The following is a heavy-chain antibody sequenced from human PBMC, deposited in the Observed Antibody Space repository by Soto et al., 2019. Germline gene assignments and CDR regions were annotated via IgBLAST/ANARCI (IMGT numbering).Heavy chain of an antibody. J-gene: IGHJ6*02. D-gene: IGHD3-22*01. CDR3: ARVHYYDSSGYAFGMDV. CDR1: GGYISSGDYY. CDR2: IYYSGST. V-gene: IGHV4-30-4*01. Sequence: PSETLSRTCNVSGGYISSGDYYWSWIRPPPGKGLEWIGYIYYSGSTYYNPSLKSRVTISVDTSKNQFSLKLSSVTAADTAVYYCARVHYYDSSGYAFGMDVWGQGTTVTVSS.